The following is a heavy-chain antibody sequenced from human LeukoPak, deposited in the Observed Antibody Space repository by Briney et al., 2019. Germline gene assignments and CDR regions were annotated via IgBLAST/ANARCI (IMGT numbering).Heavy chain of an antibody. D-gene: IGHD1-1*01. V-gene: IGHV3-23*01. CDR1: GFTFSSYA. Sequence: PGGSLRLSCAASGFTFSSYAMSWVRQAPGKGLEWVSAISGGGGSTYYADSVKGRFTISRDNSKNTVYLQLNSLRAEATAVHYFAKKERGTFGAFDMWGEGRMLTASS. CDR3: AKKERGTFGAFDM. CDR2: ISGGGGST. J-gene: IGHJ3*02.